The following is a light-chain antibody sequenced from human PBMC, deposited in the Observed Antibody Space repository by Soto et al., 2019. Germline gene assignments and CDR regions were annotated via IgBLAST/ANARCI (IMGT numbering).Light chain of an antibody. Sequence: DIQMTQSPSSLSASVGDIVTITFRASQGISNHLAWYQQKPGKVPRLLIYAAFTLQSGVPSRFSGGGSGTDFTLTISSLQPEDVATYYCQQYNSAPQTFGQGTRLEIK. J-gene: IGKJ5*01. CDR2: AAF. V-gene: IGKV1-27*01. CDR1: QGISNH. CDR3: QQYNSAPQT.